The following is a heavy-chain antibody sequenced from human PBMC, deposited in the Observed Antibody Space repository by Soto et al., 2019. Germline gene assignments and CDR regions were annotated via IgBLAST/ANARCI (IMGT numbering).Heavy chain of an antibody. CDR3: ARQIGDTAMVSPFFDY. CDR2: IYYSGST. Sequence: QVQLQESGPGLVKPSETLSLTCTVSGGSISSYYWSWIRQPPGKGLEWIGYIYYSGSTNYNPSLKCRVTISVDTSKNQFSLKLSSVTAADTAVYYCARQIGDTAMVSPFFDYWGQGTLVTVSS. CDR1: GGSISSYY. J-gene: IGHJ4*02. V-gene: IGHV4-59*01. D-gene: IGHD5-18*01.